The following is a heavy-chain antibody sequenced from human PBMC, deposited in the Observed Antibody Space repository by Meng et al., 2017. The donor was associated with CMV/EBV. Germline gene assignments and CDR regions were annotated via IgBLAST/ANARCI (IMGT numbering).Heavy chain of an antibody. CDR1: GFSLSTSGMR. D-gene: IGHD6-13*01. CDR2: IDWDEEK. CDR3: AWPPIAAAGSPRESVPKRYVMDV. J-gene: IGHJ6*02. Sequence: SGPTLVKPTQTLTLTCTFSGFSLSTSGMRVSWIRQPPGKALEWLARIDWDEEKFYSTSLKTRLTISKDTSKNQVVLTMTNMDPVDTATYYCAWPPIAAAGSPRESVPKRYVMDVWGQGPAVTVSS. V-gene: IGHV2-70D*14.